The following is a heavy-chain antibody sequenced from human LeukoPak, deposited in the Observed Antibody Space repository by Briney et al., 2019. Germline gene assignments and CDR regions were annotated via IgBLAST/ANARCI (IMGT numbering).Heavy chain of an antibody. CDR3: ARAQYPYGMDV. Sequence: PSETLSLTCAVYGGSFSGYYWSWIRQPPGKGLEWIGYIYYSGSTNYNPSLKSRVTISVDTSKNQFSLKLSSVTAADTAVYYCARAQYPYGMDVWGQGTTVTVSS. CDR2: IYYSGST. D-gene: IGHD2-2*01. V-gene: IGHV4-59*01. J-gene: IGHJ6*02. CDR1: GGSFSGYY.